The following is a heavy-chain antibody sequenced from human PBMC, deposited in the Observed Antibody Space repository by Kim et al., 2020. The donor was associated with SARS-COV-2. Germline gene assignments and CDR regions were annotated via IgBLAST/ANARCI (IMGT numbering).Heavy chain of an antibody. D-gene: IGHD3-22*01. V-gene: IGHV3-30*18. J-gene: IGHJ4*02. CDR2: ISYDGSNK. Sequence: GGSLRLSCAASGFTFSSYGMHWVRQAPGKGLEWVAVISYDGSNKYYADSVKGRFTISRDNSKNTLYLQMNSLRAEDTAVYYCAKDKAGSGSDFGYYYKGPLGYWGQGTLVTVSS. CDR1: GFTFSSYG. CDR3: AKDKAGSGSDFGYYYKGPLGY.